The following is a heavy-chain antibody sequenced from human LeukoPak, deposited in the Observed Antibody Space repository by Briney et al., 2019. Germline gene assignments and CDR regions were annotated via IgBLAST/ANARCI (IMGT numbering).Heavy chain of an antibody. CDR1: GGSFSGYY. Sequence: SETLSLTCAVYGGSFSGYYWSWIRQPPGKGLEWIGEINHSGSTNYNPSLTSRVTISVDTSKNQFSLKLSSVTAADTAVYYCARGGYVTMVRGAAYGMDVWGKGTTVTVSS. J-gene: IGHJ6*04. CDR3: ARGGYVTMVRGAAYGMDV. D-gene: IGHD3-10*01. V-gene: IGHV4-34*01. CDR2: INHSGST.